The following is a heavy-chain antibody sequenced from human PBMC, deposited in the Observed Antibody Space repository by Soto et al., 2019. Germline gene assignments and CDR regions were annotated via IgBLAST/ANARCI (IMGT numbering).Heavy chain of an antibody. CDR1: GFTFSSYA. J-gene: IGHJ4*02. CDR2: ISYDGSNK. Sequence: PGGSLRLSCAASGFTFSSYAMHWVRQAPGKGLEWVAVISYDGSNKYYADSVKGRFTISRDNSKNTLYLQMNSLRAEDTAVYYCARDLLVAGTWDYFDYWGQGTLVTAPQ. V-gene: IGHV3-30-3*01. CDR3: ARDLLVAGTWDYFDY. D-gene: IGHD6-19*01.